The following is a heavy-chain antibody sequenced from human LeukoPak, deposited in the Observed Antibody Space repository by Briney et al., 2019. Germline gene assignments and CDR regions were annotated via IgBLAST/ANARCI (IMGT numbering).Heavy chain of an antibody. Sequence: SETLSLTCTVSGGSISSSSYYWGWIRQPPGKGLEWIGSIYYSGSTYYNPSLKSRVTISVDTSKNQFSLKLSSVTAADTAVYYCARGDDAFDIWAKGQWSPSLQ. V-gene: IGHV4-39*07. D-gene: IGHD1-26*01. CDR2: IYYSGST. J-gene: IGHJ3*02. CDR3: ARGDDAFDI. CDR1: GGSISSSSYY.